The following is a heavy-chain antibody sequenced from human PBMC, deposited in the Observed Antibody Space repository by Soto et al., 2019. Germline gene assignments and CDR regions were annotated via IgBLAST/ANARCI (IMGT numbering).Heavy chain of an antibody. D-gene: IGHD3-3*01. V-gene: IGHV4-34*01. J-gene: IGHJ4*02. Sequence: QVQLQQWGAGLLKPSETLSLTCAVYGGSFSGYYWSWIRQPPGKGLEWTGEITHSGSTNYNPSLKSRVTISVDTSKNQFSLKLSSVTAAYTAVYYCARGRATYYDFWSGYYQKGQYYFYYWGQGTLVTVSS. CDR1: GGSFSGYY. CDR2: ITHSGST. CDR3: ARGRATYYDFWSGYYQKGQYYFYY.